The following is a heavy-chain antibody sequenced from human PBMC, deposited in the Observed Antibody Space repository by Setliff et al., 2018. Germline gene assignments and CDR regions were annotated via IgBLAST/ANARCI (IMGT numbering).Heavy chain of an antibody. V-gene: IGHV1-18*01. CDR1: GYTFTNYG. CDR3: LRLVRYCSRTSCQRTSGEEV. D-gene: IGHD2-8*01. CDR2: IGVYSGNT. Sequence: ASVKVSCKTSGYTFTNYGITWVRQAPGQGLEWLGWIGVYSGNTYTAQRSQGRVTMTTDTSTNMAYLELRGLRSDDTAVYYCLRLVRYCSRTSCQRTSGEEVWGQGTLVTVSS. J-gene: IGHJ4*02.